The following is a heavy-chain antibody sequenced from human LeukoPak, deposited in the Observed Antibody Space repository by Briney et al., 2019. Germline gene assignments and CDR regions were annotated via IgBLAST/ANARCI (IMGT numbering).Heavy chain of an antibody. CDR2: IFYSGST. CDR1: RGSLSTYY. J-gene: IGHJ6*03. Sequence: SETPSLTCTVSRGSLSTYYWSWIRPPPGKGLEWSGYIFYSGSTTYNPSRKSRVTISVDTSQNQFSLILRSVTAADTAVYYCARGTTFGVVIPNYYYMDVWGKGKTVTVSS. CDR3: ARGTTFGVVIPNYYYMDV. V-gene: IGHV4-59*01. D-gene: IGHD3-3*01.